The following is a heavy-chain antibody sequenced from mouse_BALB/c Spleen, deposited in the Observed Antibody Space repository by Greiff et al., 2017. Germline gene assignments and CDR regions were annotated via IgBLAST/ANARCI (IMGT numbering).Heavy chain of an antibody. J-gene: IGHJ4*01. Sequence: VQLLQSGPGLVQPSQSLSITCTVSGFSLTSYGVHWVRQSPGKGLEWLGVIWSGGSTDYNAAFISRLSISKDNSNSQVFFKMNSLQANDTAIYYCARRVGRGNYAMDYWGQGTSVTVSA. CDR2: IWSGGST. CDR1: GFSLTSYG. D-gene: IGHD4-1*01. CDR3: ARRVGRGNYAMDY. V-gene: IGHV2-2*02.